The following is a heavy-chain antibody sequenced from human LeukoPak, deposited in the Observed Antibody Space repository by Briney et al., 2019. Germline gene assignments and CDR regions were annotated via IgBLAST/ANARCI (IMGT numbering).Heavy chain of an antibody. J-gene: IGHJ3*02. D-gene: IGHD3-22*01. Sequence: ASVKVSCKASGYTFTSYGISWVRQAPGQRLEWMGWISAYNGNTNYAQKLQGRVTMTTDTSTSTAYMELRSLRSDDTAVYYCARETNYDSSGYYYEDADAFDIWGQGTMVTVSS. CDR1: GYTFTSYG. CDR3: ARETNYDSSGYYYEDADAFDI. V-gene: IGHV1-18*01. CDR2: ISAYNGNT.